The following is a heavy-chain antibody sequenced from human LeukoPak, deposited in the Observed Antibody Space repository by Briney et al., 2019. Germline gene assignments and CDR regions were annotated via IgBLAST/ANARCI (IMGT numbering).Heavy chain of an antibody. CDR2: IYYSGST. CDR1: GGSISSSSYY. V-gene: IGHV4-39*01. Sequence: SETLSLTCTVSGGSISSSSYYWGWIRQPPGKGLEWIGSIYYSGSTYHNPSLKSRVTISVDTFKNQFSLKLTSVTAADTAVYYCARHAAGSGWYPVDYWGQGTLVTVSS. CDR3: ARHAAGSGWYPVDY. D-gene: IGHD6-19*01. J-gene: IGHJ4*02.